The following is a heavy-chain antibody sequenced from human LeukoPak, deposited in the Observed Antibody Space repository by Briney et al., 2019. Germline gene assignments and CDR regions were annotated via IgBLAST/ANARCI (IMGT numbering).Heavy chain of an antibody. Sequence: GGSLRLSCTASGFTFSSYAMSWVRQAPGKGLEWVSAISGSGGSTYYADSVKGRFTISRDNSKNTLYLQMNSLRAEDTAVYYCAKPKVTAIRAEYFQHWGQGTLVTVSS. CDR3: AKPKVTAIRAEYFQH. CDR1: GFTFSSYA. J-gene: IGHJ1*01. V-gene: IGHV3-23*01. CDR2: ISGSGGST. D-gene: IGHD2-21*02.